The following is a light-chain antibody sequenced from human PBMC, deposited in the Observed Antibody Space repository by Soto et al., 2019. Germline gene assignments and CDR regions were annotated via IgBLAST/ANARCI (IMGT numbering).Light chain of an antibody. Sequence: IQLIQSPSSLSASIGDRVTITCRASQDINSYLAWYQQKPGKAPNLLIYEASILQRGVPSRFSGSNSGTDFTLTISSLQAEDFATYYCQQTRSYPSTFGGGTKVEIK. J-gene: IGKJ4*01. CDR1: QDINSY. CDR2: EAS. CDR3: QQTRSYPST. V-gene: IGKV1-9*01.